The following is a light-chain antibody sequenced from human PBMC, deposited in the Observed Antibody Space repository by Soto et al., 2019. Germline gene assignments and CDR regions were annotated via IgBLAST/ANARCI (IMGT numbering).Light chain of an antibody. CDR3: CSYAGSSTFYV. J-gene: IGLJ1*01. CDR2: EGS. V-gene: IGLV2-23*03. CDR1: SSDVGSYNL. Sequence: QSVLTQPASVSGSPGQSITISWTGTSSDVGSYNLVSWYQQHPGKAPKLMIYEGSKRPSGVSNRFSGSKSGNTASLTISGLQAEDEADYYCCSYAGSSTFYVFGTGTKLTVL.